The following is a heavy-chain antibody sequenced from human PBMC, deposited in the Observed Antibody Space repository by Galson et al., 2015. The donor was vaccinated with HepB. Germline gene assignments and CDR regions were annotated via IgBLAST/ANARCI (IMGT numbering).Heavy chain of an antibody. CDR3: AREYYDFWSGYRIDY. Sequence: SLRLSCAASVFTFSSYAMHWVRQAPGKGLEWVAVISYDGSNKYYADSVKGRFTISRDNSKNTLYLQMNSLRAEDTAVYYCAREYYDFWSGYRIDYWGQGTLVTVSS. D-gene: IGHD3-3*01. CDR1: VFTFSSYA. V-gene: IGHV3-30*04. J-gene: IGHJ4*02. CDR2: ISYDGSNK.